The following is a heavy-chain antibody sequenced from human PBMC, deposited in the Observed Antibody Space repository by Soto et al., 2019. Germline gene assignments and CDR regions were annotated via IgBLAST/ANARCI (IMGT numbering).Heavy chain of an antibody. CDR1: GYSFTSYL. J-gene: IGHJ5*02. CDR2: IDPSDSYT. D-gene: IGHD2-15*01. V-gene: IGHV5-10-1*01. CDR3: ASLYCSGGSCYPEGP. Sequence: GESLKISCKGSGYSFTSYLISWVRQMPGKGLEWMGRIDPSDSYTNYSPSFQGHVTISADKSISTAYLQWSSLKASDTAMYYCASLYCSGGSCYPEGPWGQGTLVTVSS.